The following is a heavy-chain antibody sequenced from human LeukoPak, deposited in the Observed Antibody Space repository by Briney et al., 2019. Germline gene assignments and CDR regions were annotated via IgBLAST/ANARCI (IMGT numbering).Heavy chain of an antibody. D-gene: IGHD2-2*01. J-gene: IGHJ6*03. CDR2: ISSSGSTI. V-gene: IGHV3-11*04. Sequence: PGGSLRLSCAASGFTVSSNYMSWVRQAPGKGLEWVSYISSSGSTIYYADSVKGRFTISRDNAKNSLYLQMNSLRAEDTAVYYCAREGCSSTSCYLEAFFNYYYYYMDVWGKGTTVTVSS. CDR3: AREGCSSTSCYLEAFFNYYYYYMDV. CDR1: GFTVSSNY.